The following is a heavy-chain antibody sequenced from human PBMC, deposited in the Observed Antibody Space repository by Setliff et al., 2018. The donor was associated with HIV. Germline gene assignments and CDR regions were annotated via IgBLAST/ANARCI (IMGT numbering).Heavy chain of an antibody. CDR3: ARDVLQFEAEAFDI. CDR1: GGSIRSYY. D-gene: IGHD3-3*01. CDR2: IYYSGST. Sequence: NPSETLFLTCTVSGGSIRSYYWSWIRQPPGKGLEWIGYIYYSGSTNYNPSLKSRVTISVDTSKNQFSLKLRSVTAADTAVYYCARDVLQFEAEAFDIWGQGTMVTVSS. V-gene: IGHV4-59*12. J-gene: IGHJ3*02.